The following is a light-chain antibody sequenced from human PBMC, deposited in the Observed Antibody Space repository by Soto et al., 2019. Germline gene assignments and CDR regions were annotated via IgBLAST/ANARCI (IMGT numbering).Light chain of an antibody. V-gene: IGKV3-20*01. Sequence: EIVLTQSPGTLSLSPGERATLSCRASHSVSSSYLAWYQQKPGQAPRLLIYGASSRATGIPDRFSGSGSGRDFTLTISRLEPEDFAVYYCQQHGGSPPITFGQGTRLEI. CDR1: HSVSSSY. CDR3: QQHGGSPPIT. J-gene: IGKJ5*01. CDR2: GAS.